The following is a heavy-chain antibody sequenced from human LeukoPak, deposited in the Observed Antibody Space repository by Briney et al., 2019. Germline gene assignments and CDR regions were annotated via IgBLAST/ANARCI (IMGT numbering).Heavy chain of an antibody. Sequence: ASVKVSCKTSGYTFSSYGITWVRQATGQGLEWMGWMNPNSGNTGYAQKFQGRVTMTRNTSISTAYMELSSLRSEDTAVYYCARGPTVVNPYFDYWGQGTLVTVSS. CDR2: MNPNSGNT. J-gene: IGHJ4*02. CDR1: GYTFSSYG. CDR3: ARGPTVVNPYFDY. V-gene: IGHV1-8*02. D-gene: IGHD4-23*01.